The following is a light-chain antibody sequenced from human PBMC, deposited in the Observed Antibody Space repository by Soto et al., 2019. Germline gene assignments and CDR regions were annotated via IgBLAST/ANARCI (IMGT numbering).Light chain of an antibody. CDR3: QSYDSSLSGPDV. CDR1: SSNIGAGYD. Sequence: QSVLTQPPSVSGAPGQRVTISCTGSSSNIGAGYDVHWYQQVPGTAPKLLIYVNSNRPSGVPDRFSGSKSGTSASLAITGLQTEDEADYFCQSYDSSLSGPDVFGTGTKLTVL. V-gene: IGLV1-40*01. J-gene: IGLJ1*01. CDR2: VNS.